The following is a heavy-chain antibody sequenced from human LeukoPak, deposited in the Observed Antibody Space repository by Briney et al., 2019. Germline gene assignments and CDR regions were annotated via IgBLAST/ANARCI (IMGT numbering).Heavy chain of an antibody. CDR2: IANDGRDK. CDR3: ARPAYSSGWTPPLDY. V-gene: IGHV3-30*04. J-gene: IGHJ4*02. Sequence: GGSLRLSCAASGFSFRSYAMHWVRQAPGKGLEWVTVIANDGRDKKYADSVRGRFTISRDNSKNTVYLQMNSLRAEDTAVYYCARPAYSSGWTPPLDYWGQGTLVTVSS. D-gene: IGHD6-19*01. CDR1: GFSFRSYA.